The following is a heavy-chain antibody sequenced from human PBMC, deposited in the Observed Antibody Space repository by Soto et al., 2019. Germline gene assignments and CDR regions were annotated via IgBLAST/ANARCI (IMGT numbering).Heavy chain of an antibody. Sequence: QVQLMQSGAEVKKPGASVKVSCKASGYTFTTYDINWVRQAPGQGLEWMGWMNPNRTNTGYAEKFQGRVTMTRDTSISTAYMELSSLRYDYTAVYYCVRGGFLSHDHVIIAPATLGFDPWGQGTLVTVSS. D-gene: IGHD2-2*01. J-gene: IGHJ5*02. CDR3: VRGGFLSHDHVIIAPATLGFDP. CDR1: GYTFTTYD. V-gene: IGHV1-8*01. CDR2: MNPNRTNT.